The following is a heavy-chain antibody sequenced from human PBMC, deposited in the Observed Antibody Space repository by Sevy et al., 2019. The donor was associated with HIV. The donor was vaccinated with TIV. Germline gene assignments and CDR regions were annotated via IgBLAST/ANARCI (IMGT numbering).Heavy chain of an antibody. D-gene: IGHD3-22*01. CDR2: ISGSGSTT. J-gene: IGHJ4*02. CDR3: SKVAGSSDYLPGDF. V-gene: IGHV3-23*01. CDR1: GYTFTIYG. Sequence: SGSLRLSCAASGYTFTIYGMIWVRQAPGKGLERVSGISGSGSTTYYANSVKGRFTISRDNSKNTLYLQINSLRAEDTAVYYCSKVAGSSDYLPGDFWGQGTLVTVSS.